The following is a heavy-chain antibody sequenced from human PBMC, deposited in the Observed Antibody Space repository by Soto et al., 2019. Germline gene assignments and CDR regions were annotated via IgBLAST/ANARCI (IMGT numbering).Heavy chain of an antibody. CDR3: ARDQNC. Sequence: LSLSCAASGFTFSSYWMHWVRQAPGKRLEWISLIYGVGNTNYADSVKGRFTISIDNSKNTLYLQMNSLRAEDTAVYYCARDQNCWGQGTLVTV. J-gene: IGHJ4*02. V-gene: IGHV3-66*01. CDR1: GFTFSSYW. CDR2: IYGVGNT.